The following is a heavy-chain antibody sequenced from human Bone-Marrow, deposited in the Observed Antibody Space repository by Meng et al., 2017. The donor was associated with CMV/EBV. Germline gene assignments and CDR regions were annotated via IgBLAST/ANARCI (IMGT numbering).Heavy chain of an antibody. V-gene: IGHV4-34*01. J-gene: IGHJ5*02. D-gene: IGHD3-3*01. CDR2: INHSGST. CDR3: ARGNFPEGWFDP. CDR1: GGSFSGYY. Sequence: GSLRLSCAVYGGSFSGYYWSWIRQPPGKGLEWIGEINHSGSTNYNPSLKSRVTISVDTSKNQFSLKLSSVTAADTAVYYCARGNFPEGWFDPWGQGTLVTVSS.